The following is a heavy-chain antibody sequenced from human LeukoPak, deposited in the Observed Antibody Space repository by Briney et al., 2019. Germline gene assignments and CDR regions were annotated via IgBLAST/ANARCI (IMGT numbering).Heavy chain of an antibody. CDR3: ARVRTMVRGVPNWFDP. Sequence: SQTLSLTCTVSGGSISSGGYYWSWLRQHPGKGLEWIGYIYYSGSTYYNPSLKSRVTISVDTSKNQFSLKLSSVTAADTAVYYCARVRTMVRGVPNWFDPWGQGTLVTVSS. D-gene: IGHD3-10*01. J-gene: IGHJ5*02. V-gene: IGHV4-31*03. CDR2: IYYSGST. CDR1: GGSISSGGYY.